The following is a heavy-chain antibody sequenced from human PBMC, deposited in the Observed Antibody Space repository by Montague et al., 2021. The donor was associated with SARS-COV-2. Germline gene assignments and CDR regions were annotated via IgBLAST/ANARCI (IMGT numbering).Heavy chain of an antibody. Sequence: SLRLSCAASGFTFSNYFMNWVRQAPGQGLEWVSSLSGSSTHKYYSDSLKGRSTISRDNAKNSLYLQINSLRAEDTAVYYCARGYLDVWSGNHYGMDVWGQGTTVTVSS. CDR1: GFTFSNYF. J-gene: IGHJ6*02. CDR3: ARGYLDVWSGNHYGMDV. V-gene: IGHV3-21*01. D-gene: IGHD3-3*01. CDR2: LSGSSTHK.